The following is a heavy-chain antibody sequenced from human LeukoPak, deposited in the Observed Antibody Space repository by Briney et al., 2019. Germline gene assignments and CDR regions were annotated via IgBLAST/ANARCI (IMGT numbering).Heavy chain of an antibody. J-gene: IGHJ4*02. Sequence: KPSETLSLTCTVSGGSISNYYWTWIRQPPGEGLEWIGYIYYSGSTDYNPSLKSRVTISLDTSKNQFSLKVRSVSAADTAVYYCARSVGGAAAGFDYWGQGTLVTVSS. D-gene: IGHD6-13*01. CDR1: GGSISNYY. CDR2: IYYSGST. CDR3: ARSVGGAAAGFDY. V-gene: IGHV4-59*01.